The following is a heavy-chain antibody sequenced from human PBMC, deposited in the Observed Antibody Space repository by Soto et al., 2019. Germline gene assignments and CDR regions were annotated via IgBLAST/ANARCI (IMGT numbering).Heavy chain of an antibody. Sequence: VQLQESGPGRVKPSQSLSLTCTVSGVSLNTADTGWSWFRHPPGKGLEFIGYYHSGGSTYYDASFRSRVIISADTSNSQFSLKLSSVTVADTAVYFCVRSRQMESGNDYGLDVWGQGTTVTVSS. CDR3: VRSRQMESGNDYGLDV. CDR1: GVSLNTADTG. V-gene: IGHV4-30-4*01. D-gene: IGHD1-1*01. J-gene: IGHJ6*02. CDR2: YHSGGST.